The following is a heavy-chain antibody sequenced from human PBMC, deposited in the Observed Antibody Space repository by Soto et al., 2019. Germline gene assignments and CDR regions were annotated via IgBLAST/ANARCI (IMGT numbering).Heavy chain of an antibody. CDR3: ARGPGYCSSTSCYRTSLNWFDP. V-gene: IGHV4-4*07. CDR1: GGSISSYY. Sequence: SETLALSCTVSGGSISSYYLSGIRQPAGKGLEWIGRIYTSGSTNYNPSLKSRVTMSVDTSKNQFSLKLSSVTAADTAVYYCARGPGYCSSTSCYRTSLNWFDPWGQGTLVTVSS. CDR2: IYTSGST. J-gene: IGHJ5*02. D-gene: IGHD2-2*02.